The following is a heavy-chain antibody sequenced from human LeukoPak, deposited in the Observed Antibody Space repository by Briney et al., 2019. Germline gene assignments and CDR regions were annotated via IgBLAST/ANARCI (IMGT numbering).Heavy chain of an antibody. J-gene: IGHJ4*02. CDR2: ISSSSSYI. D-gene: IGHD3-10*01. CDR1: GFAFGNYA. Sequence: GGSLRLSCVASGFAFGNYAMSWVRQAPGKGLEWVSSISSSSSYIYYADSVKGRFTISRDNAKNSLYLQMNSLRAEDTAVYYCARMDIGLVRDWGQGTLVTVSS. CDR3: ARMDIGLVRD. V-gene: IGHV3-21*01.